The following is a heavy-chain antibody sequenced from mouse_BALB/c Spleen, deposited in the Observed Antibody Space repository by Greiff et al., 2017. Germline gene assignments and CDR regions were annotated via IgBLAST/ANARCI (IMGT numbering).Heavy chain of an antibody. CDR1: GFSLTSYG. CDR3: ARDYYRYSYAMDY. Sequence: VHLVESGPGLVAPSQSLSITCTVSGFSLTSYGVHWVRQPPGKGLEWLGVIWAGGSTNYNSALMSRLSISKDNSKSQVFLKMNSLQTDDTAMYYCARDYYRYSYAMDYWGQGTSVTVSS. D-gene: IGHD2-14*01. V-gene: IGHV2-9*02. J-gene: IGHJ4*01. CDR2: IWAGGST.